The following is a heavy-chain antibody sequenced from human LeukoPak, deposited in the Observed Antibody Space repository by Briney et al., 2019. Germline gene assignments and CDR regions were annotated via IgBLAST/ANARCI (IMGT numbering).Heavy chain of an antibody. V-gene: IGHV1-46*01. J-gene: IGHJ4*02. CDR3: ARYIYGYLHY. CDR1: GCTFTNYN. D-gene: IGHD5-18*01. Sequence: GASVKVSCKASGCTFTNYNIHWVRQAPGQGLEWMGIINPSGGSTSYAQKFQGRVTMTRDTSTSTVYMELSSLRSEDTAVYYCARYIYGYLHYWGQGTLVTVSS. CDR2: INPSGGST.